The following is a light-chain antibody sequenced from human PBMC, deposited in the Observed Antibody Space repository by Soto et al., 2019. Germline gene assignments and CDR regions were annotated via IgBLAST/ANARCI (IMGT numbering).Light chain of an antibody. J-gene: IGKJ1*01. Sequence: AIRMTQSPSSFSASTGDRVTITCRASQGISSYLAWYQQKPGKAPKLLLYAASTLKSGVPSRFSGSGSGTDFTLTISCLQSEDFATYYCQQYYSYPGTFGQGTKVEIK. CDR3: QQYYSYPGT. V-gene: IGKV1-8*01. CDR1: QGISSY. CDR2: AAS.